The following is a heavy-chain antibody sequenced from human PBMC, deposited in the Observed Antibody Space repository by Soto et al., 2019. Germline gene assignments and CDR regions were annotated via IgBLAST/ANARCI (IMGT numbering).Heavy chain of an antibody. Sequence: QTLSLTCDICGDSVSSNTAAWNWIRSSPSRGLEWLGRTYYRSNWRHDYAVSVKSRITVNPDTSKNHFSLQLNSVTPDDTAVYYCARGVAGTGFDLWGQGTLVTVSS. D-gene: IGHD6-19*01. J-gene: IGHJ4*02. CDR3: ARGVAGTGFDL. V-gene: IGHV6-1*01. CDR1: GDSVSSNTAA. CDR2: TYYRSNWRH.